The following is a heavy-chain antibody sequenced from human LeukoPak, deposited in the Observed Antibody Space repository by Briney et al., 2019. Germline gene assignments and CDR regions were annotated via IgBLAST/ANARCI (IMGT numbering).Heavy chain of an antibody. V-gene: IGHV4-39*01. CDR2: IYYSGST. CDR1: GGSISSSSYY. CDR3: ARSARDAFDI. Sequence: SETLSLTCTVSGGSISSSSYYWGWIRQPPGKGLEWIGSIYYSGSTYYNPSLESRVTISVDTSKNQFSLKLSSVTAADTAVYYCARSARDAFDIWGQGTMVTVSS. J-gene: IGHJ3*02.